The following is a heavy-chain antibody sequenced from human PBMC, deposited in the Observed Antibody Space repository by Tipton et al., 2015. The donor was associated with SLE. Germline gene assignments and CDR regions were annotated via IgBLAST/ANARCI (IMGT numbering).Heavy chain of an antibody. CDR1: GFTVSSNY. CDR3: AKKLTASGYDW. V-gene: IGHV3-53*01. Sequence: SLRLSCAASGFTVSSNYMSWVRQAPGKGLEWVSVIYSGGSTFYADSVKGRFTISKDNSKNTLYLQMNSLRAQDTAIYYCAKKLTASGYDWWGQGTLVTVSS. CDR2: IYSGGST. D-gene: IGHD5-12*01. J-gene: IGHJ4*02.